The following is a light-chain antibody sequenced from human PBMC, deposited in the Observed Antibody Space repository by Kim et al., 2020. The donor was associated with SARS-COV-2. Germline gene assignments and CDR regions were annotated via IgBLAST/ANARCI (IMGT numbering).Light chain of an antibody. Sequence: ASVEDRVTLTCRASQSLGNWLSWYQQKPRKTPTLLIYDASSLESGVPSRFSGSGSATEFTLTLSGLQPDDFATYYFQQYNDYPLTFGGGTKVDIK. CDR1: QSLGNW. J-gene: IGKJ4*01. CDR2: DAS. CDR3: QQYNDYPLT. V-gene: IGKV1-5*01.